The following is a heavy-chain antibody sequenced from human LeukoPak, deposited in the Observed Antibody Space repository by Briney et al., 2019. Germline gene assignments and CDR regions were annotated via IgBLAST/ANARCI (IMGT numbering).Heavy chain of an antibody. CDR3: ARAPITIFDHWFDP. V-gene: IGHV1-69*05. D-gene: IGHD3-3*01. CDR1: GGTFSSYA. J-gene: IGHJ5*02. Sequence: VASVKVSCKASGGTFSSYAISWVRQAPGQGLEWMGGIIPIFGTANYAQKFQGRVTITTDESTSTAYMELSSLRSEDTAVYCCARAPITIFDHWFDPWGQGTLVTVSS. CDR2: IIPIFGTA.